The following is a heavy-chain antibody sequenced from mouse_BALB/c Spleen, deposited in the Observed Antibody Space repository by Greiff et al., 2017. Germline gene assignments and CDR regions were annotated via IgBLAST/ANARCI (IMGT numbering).Heavy chain of an antibody. CDR3: TRGAGMPWFAY. D-gene: IGHD2-10*02. J-gene: IGHJ3*01. V-gene: IGHV1S81*02. CDR2: INPSNGGT. Sequence: VQLQQSGAELVKPGASVKLSCKASGYTFTSYYMYWVKQRPGQGLEWIGEINPSNGGTNFNEKFKSKATLIVDKSSSTAYMQLSSLTSEDSAVYYCTRGAGMPWFAYWGQGTLVTVSA. CDR1: GYTFTSYY.